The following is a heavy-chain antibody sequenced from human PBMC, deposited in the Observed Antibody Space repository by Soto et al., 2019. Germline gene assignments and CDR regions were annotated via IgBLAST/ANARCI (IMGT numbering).Heavy chain of an antibody. CDR1: GGSISSYY. V-gene: IGHV4-59*01. CDR3: ARLPVTLRGEKAFDI. D-gene: IGHD3-16*01. Sequence: SETLSLTCTVSGGSISSYYWSWIRQPPGKGLEWIGYIYYSGSTNYNPSLKSRVTISVDTSKNHFSLKLSSVTAADTAVCFCARLPVTLRGEKAFDIWGQGTMVTVSS. J-gene: IGHJ3*02. CDR2: IYYSGST.